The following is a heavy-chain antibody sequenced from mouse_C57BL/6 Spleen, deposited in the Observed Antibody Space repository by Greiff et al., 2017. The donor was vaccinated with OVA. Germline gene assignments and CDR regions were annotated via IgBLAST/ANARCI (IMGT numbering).Heavy chain of an antibody. V-gene: IGHV1-52*01. Sequence: QVQLQQPGAELVRPGSSVKLSCKASGYTFTSYWMHWVKQRPIQGLEWIGNIDPSDSETHYNQKFKDKATLTVDKSSSTAYMQLSSLTSEDSSVYYCSRRETAHAPFGYWGQGTLVTVSA. CDR2: IDPSDSET. D-gene: IGHD3-2*02. J-gene: IGHJ3*01. CDR1: GYTFTSYW. CDR3: SRRETAHAPFGY.